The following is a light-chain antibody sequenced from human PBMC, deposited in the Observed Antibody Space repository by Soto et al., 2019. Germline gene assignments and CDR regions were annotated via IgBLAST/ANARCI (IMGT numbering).Light chain of an antibody. CDR3: AAWDDSLNGYV. CDR1: SSNSGSNT. CDR2: SNN. Sequence: QSALTQPRSASGTPGQRVTISCSGSSSNSGSNTVNWYQQLPGTAPKLLIHSNNERPSGVPDGFSGSKSGTSASLAISGLQSEHEADYYCAAWDDSLNGYVFGTGTKLTVL. V-gene: IGLV1-44*01. J-gene: IGLJ1*01.